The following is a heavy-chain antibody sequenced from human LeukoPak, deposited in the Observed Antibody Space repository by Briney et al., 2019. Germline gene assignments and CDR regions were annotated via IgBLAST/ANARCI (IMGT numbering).Heavy chain of an antibody. D-gene: IGHD3-3*01. V-gene: IGHV4-4*09. CDR1: GGSISSYY. CDR3: ARIRNYEIDY. J-gene: IGHJ4*02. CDR2: IYSSGSG. Sequence: PSETLSLTYNVSGGSISSYYWSWIRQPPGKGLEWIGYIYSSGSGNYNPSLKSQVTFSVDTSKNQFSLKLSSVTAADTAVYYCARIRNYEIDYWGQGTLVTVSS.